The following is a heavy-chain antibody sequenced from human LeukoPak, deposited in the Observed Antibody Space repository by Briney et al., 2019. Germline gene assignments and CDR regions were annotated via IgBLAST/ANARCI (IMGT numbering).Heavy chain of an antibody. D-gene: IGHD3-22*01. J-gene: IGHJ2*01. Sequence: PSETLSLTCTVSGGSISSGDYYWRWIRQPPGKGREWIGFIYHTGSFHYNPSLKTRVTISVDTSKHQFSLNLRSVTAADTAVYFCARAPGSYDSSGYLYWYFDLWGRGTLVTVSS. CDR1: GGSISSGDYY. CDR2: IYHTGSF. CDR3: ARAPGSYDSSGYLYWYFDL. V-gene: IGHV4-30-4*01.